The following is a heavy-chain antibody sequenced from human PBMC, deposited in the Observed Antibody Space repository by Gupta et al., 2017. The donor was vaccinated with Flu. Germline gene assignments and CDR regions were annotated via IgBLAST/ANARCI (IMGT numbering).Heavy chain of an antibody. D-gene: IGHD6-13*01. CDR3: ARGQYSSSWYTPNYFDY. CDR2: INHSGST. CDR1: GGSFSGYY. J-gene: IGHJ4*02. V-gene: IGHV4-34*01. Sequence: QVQLQQWGAGLLKPSETLSLTCAVYGGSFSGYYWSWIRQPPGKGLEWIGEINHSGSTNYNPSLKSRVTISVDTSKNQFSLKLSSVTAADTAVYYCARGQYSSSWYTPNYFDYWGQGTRVTVSS.